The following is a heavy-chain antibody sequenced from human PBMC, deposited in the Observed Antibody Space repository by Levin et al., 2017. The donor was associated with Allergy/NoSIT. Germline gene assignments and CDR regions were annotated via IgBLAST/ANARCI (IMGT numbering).Heavy chain of an antibody. CDR2: IKTNSDGGTT. J-gene: IGHJ4*02. D-gene: IGHD3-10*01. V-gene: IGHV3-15*01. Sequence: GGSLRLSCAASGFIFSNAWMSWVRQAPGKGLEWVGRIKTNSDGGTTEYAAPVRGRFPISRDDSKNTLYLQMDSLKTEDTAVYYCATDHYGSGRWEFDYWGQGTLVTVSS. CDR3: ATDHYGSGRWEFDY. CDR1: GFIFSNAW.